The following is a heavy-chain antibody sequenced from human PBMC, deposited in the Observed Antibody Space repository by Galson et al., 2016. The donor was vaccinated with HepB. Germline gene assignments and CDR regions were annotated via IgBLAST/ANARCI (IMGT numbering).Heavy chain of an antibody. Sequence: LRLSCAASGFIFSSSAMNWARQAPGKGLEWVSSVSAGGSNTYYADSVKGRFTISRDNSKNTLYLQMSSLRAEDTAVYYCAKEGVVVGGDAFDIWGQGTMVTVSS. V-gene: IGHV3-23*01. D-gene: IGHD3-22*01. CDR1: GFIFSSSA. CDR3: AKEGVVVGGDAFDI. J-gene: IGHJ3*02. CDR2: VSAGGSNT.